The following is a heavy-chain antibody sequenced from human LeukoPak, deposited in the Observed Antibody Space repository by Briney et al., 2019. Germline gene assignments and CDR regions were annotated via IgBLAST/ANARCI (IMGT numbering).Heavy chain of an antibody. CDR2: ISGGGGNT. J-gene: IGHJ5*02. CDR1: GFTFSSYA. CDR3: AKSGSTMLVTRFDP. D-gene: IGHD3-22*01. Sequence: HPGGSLRLSCAASGFTFSSYAMSWVRQAPGKGLEWVSGISGGGGNTYYADSVKGRFTISRDNSKNTLYLQMNSLRAEDTAVYYCAKSGSTMLVTRFDPWGQGTLVTVSS. V-gene: IGHV3-23*01.